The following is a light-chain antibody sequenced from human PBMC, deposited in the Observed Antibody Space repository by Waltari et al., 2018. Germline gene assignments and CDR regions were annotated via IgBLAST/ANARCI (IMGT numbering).Light chain of an antibody. Sequence: DFVMTQSPDSLAVSLGERATINCKSSQSVLFDSNNKNYLVWYQQKPGQPPKALICWAFTRESGVPDRFSGSGSGTEFTLTISSLQAEDVAIYYCQQYYNLPLTFGGGTKVEIK. CDR3: QQYYNLPLT. J-gene: IGKJ4*01. V-gene: IGKV4-1*01. CDR1: QSVLFDSNNKNY. CDR2: WAF.